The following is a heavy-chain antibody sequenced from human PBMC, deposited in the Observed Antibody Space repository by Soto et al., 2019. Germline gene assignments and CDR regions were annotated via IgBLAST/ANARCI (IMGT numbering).Heavy chain of an antibody. D-gene: IGHD3-10*01. CDR3: VKDMEHSLVRGWFDP. CDR1: GFTFSTHG. V-gene: IGHV3-30*18. J-gene: IGHJ5*02. Sequence: QVQLVESGGGEAQPGRSLRLSCAASGFTFSTHGMHWVRQAPGKGLEWVAVISYDGAKKYYADSVMGRFTISRDTSKNTLYLQRNGLRPEDTAVYYCVKDMEHSLVRGWFDPWGQGTLVIVSS. CDR2: ISYDGAKK.